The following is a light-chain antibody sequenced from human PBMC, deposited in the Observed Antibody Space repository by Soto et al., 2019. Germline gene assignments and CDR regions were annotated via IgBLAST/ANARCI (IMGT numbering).Light chain of an antibody. Sequence: EIVMTQSPATLSVSPGERATLSCRASQSVSSNLAWYQQQPGQAPRLLIYGASTRATGIPARFSGSGSGTEFTLTISSLQPEDFAVYYCQQYNNWLPGTFGQGTKVELK. CDR1: QSVSSN. CDR3: QQYNNWLPGT. V-gene: IGKV3-15*01. CDR2: GAS. J-gene: IGKJ1*01.